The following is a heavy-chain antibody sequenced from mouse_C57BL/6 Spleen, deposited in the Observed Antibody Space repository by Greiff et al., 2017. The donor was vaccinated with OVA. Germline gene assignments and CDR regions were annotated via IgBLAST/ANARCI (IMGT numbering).Heavy chain of an antibody. CDR3: ARWGNTHWYFDV. J-gene: IGHJ1*03. CDR2: IYPGDGDT. Sequence: VQLVESGPELVKPGASVKISCKASGYAFSSSWMNWVKQRPGKGLEWIGRIYPGDGDTNYNGKFKGKATLTADKSSSTAYMQLSSLTSEDSAVYFCARWGNTHWYFDVWGTGTTVTVSS. D-gene: IGHD5-2*01. CDR1: GYAFSSSW. V-gene: IGHV1-82*01.